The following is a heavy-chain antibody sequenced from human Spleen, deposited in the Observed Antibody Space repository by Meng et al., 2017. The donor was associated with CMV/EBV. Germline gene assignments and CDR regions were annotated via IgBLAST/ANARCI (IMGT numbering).Heavy chain of an antibody. J-gene: IGHJ5*02. CDR1: GYTFTGYY. Sequence: SVKVSCKASGYTFTGYYMNWVRQAPGQGLEWMGGIIPIFGTANYAQKFQGRVTITTDESTSTAYMELSSLRSEDTAVYYCARTAYYYDSSGYSPYNWFDPWGQGTLVTVSS. V-gene: IGHV1-69*05. CDR3: ARTAYYYDSSGYSPYNWFDP. D-gene: IGHD3-22*01. CDR2: IIPIFGTA.